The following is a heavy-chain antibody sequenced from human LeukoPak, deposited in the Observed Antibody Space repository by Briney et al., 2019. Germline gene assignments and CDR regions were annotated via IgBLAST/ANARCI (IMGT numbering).Heavy chain of an antibody. Sequence: GESLKISCKGSGYSFTSYWIGWVRQMPGKGLEWMGIIYAGDSDTRYSPSFQGQVTISADKCISTAYLQWSSLKASDTAMYYCARLKFLEWPNPCFDYWGQGTLVTVSS. CDR2: IYAGDSDT. CDR3: ARLKFLEWPNPCFDY. V-gene: IGHV5-51*01. D-gene: IGHD3-3*01. CDR1: GYSFTSYW. J-gene: IGHJ4*02.